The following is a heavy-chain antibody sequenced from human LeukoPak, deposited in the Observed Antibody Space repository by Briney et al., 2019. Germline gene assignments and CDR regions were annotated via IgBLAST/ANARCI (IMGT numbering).Heavy chain of an antibody. J-gene: IGHJ4*02. CDR2: ISGSGGST. V-gene: IGHV3-23*01. CDR3: AKDGFGVSSGMSDY. CDR1: GFTFSSYG. D-gene: IGHD3-22*01. Sequence: GGSLRLSCAASGFTFSSYGMSWVRQAPGKGLEWVSAISGSGGSTYYADSVKGRFTISRDNSKNTLYLQMNSLRAEDTAVYYCAKDGFGVSSGMSDYWGQGTLVTVSS.